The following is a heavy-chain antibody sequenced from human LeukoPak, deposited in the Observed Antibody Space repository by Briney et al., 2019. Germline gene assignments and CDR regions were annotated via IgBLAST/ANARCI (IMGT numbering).Heavy chain of an antibody. CDR2: IYTSGST. J-gene: IGHJ3*02. D-gene: IGHD3-16*02. CDR3: ARDRSEAFDI. Sequence: SETLSLTCTVSGGSISNYYWSWIRQSAGKGLEWIGRIYTSGSTNYNPSLKSRVTISVDKSKNQFSLKLSSVTAADTAVYYCARDRSEAFDIWGQGTMVTVSS. V-gene: IGHV4-4*07. CDR1: GGSISNYY.